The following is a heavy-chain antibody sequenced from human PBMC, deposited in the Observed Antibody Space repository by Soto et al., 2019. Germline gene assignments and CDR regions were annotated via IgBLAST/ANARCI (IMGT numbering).Heavy chain of an antibody. CDR2: VFYSGKT. V-gene: IGHV4-39*01. CDR1: GGSINSSSFY. D-gene: IGHD3-16*01. J-gene: IGHJ5*02. Sequence: QLQLEESGPGLVKPSETLSLTCTVSGGSINSSSFYWGWIRQPPGKGLEWVGSVFYSGKTHYNPSLMSRVTVSVDTSKSQFSLKLTSVSAADTAVYYCVRQASKVWGTYSQVTNHWGQGSLVTVSS. CDR3: VRQASKVWGTYSQVTNH.